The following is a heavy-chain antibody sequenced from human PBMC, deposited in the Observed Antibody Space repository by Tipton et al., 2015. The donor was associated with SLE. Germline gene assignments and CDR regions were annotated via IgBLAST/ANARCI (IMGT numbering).Heavy chain of an antibody. D-gene: IGHD6-19*01. CDR3: ARGGMGIAVAGEFDS. V-gene: IGHV4-59*11. Sequence: TLSLTCTVSGGSISSHYWSWIRQPPGKGLEWIGYIYYSGSTHYNPSLKTRVTISVDTSKSQFSLNLRSVTAADTAVYYCARGGMGIAVAGEFDSWGQGTLVTVSS. J-gene: IGHJ4*02. CDR2: IYYSGST. CDR1: GGSISSHY.